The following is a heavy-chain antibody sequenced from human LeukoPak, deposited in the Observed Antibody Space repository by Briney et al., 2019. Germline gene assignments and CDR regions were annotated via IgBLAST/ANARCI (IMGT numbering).Heavy chain of an antibody. D-gene: IGHD2-2*02. V-gene: IGHV1-18*01. CDR1: GDTFTSYG. Sequence: ASVKDSSKASGDTFTSYGISWGRQAPGQGRESMGWISAYNGNTNYVQNLQGRVTMTTDTSTSTAFMELRRLRSDDTAVYYCARDTAVVVPAAIRPNWFDPWGQGTLVTVSS. CDR3: ARDTAVVVPAAIRPNWFDP. J-gene: IGHJ5*02. CDR2: ISAYNGNT.